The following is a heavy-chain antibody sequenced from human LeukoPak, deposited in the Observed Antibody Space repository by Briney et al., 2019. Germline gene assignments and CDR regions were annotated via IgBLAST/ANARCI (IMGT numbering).Heavy chain of an antibody. CDR3: ARGGRGFDP. J-gene: IGHJ5*02. Sequence: PSQTLSLTCTVSGGSISSETYYWTWVRQPAGKGLEWIGRIYSSGSTSYNPSLKSRVTISVDTSKNQFSLELNSVTASDTAVYYCARGGRGFDPWGQGTLVTVSS. CDR1: GGSISSETYY. V-gene: IGHV4-61*02. CDR2: IYSSGST.